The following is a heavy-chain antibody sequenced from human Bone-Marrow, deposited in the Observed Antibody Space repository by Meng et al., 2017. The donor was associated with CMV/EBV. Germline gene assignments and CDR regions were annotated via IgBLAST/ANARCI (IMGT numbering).Heavy chain of an antibody. D-gene: IGHD2-2*01. CDR1: GGTFSSYT. J-gene: IGHJ6*02. V-gene: IGHV1-2*02. CDR3: ARDSIVVPAIVYYYYGMDV. Sequence: ASVKVSCKASGGTFSSYTISWVRQAPGQGLEWMGWINPNSGGTNYAQKFQGRVTMTRDTSISTAYMELSRLRSDDTAVYYCARDSIVVPAIVYYYYGMDVWGQGTTVTVSS. CDR2: INPNSGGT.